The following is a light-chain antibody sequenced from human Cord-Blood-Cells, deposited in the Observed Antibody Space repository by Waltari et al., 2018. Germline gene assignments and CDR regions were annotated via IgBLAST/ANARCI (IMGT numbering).Light chain of an antibody. Sequence: EIVLTQSPATLSLSPGERAILSCRASQSVSSYLAWYQQKPGQAPRLLIYDASNRATGIPARFSGSGSGTDFTLTISSLEPEDFAVYYCQQRSNWPPITFGQVTRLEIK. CDR1: QSVSSY. V-gene: IGKV3-11*01. J-gene: IGKJ5*01. CDR3: QQRSNWPPIT. CDR2: DAS.